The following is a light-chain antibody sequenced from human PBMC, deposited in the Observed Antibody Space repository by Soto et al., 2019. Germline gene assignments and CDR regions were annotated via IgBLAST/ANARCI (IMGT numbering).Light chain of an antibody. V-gene: IGKV3-20*01. CDR3: QQYGLSPRT. J-gene: IGKJ1*01. CDR2: GGS. Sequence: EIVMTQSPGTLSLSPGERATLSCRASQSVSSIYLAWYQQKPGQAPMLLIYGGSSRATGVPDRFSGSGSGTDFTLTISRLEPEDFAVYYCQQYGLSPRTFGQGTKVEIK. CDR1: QSVSSIY.